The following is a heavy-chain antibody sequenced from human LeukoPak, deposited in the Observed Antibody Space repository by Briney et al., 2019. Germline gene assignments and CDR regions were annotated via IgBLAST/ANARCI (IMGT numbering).Heavy chain of an antibody. CDR1: GGSISSYY. Sequence: SETLSLTCTVSGGSISSYYWSWIRQPPGKGLEWIGYIYYSGSTYYNPSLKSRVTISVDTSKNQFSLKLSSVTAADTAVYYCAREQVITYGFDYWGQGTLVTVSS. V-gene: IGHV4-59*12. J-gene: IGHJ4*02. CDR2: IYYSGST. CDR3: AREQVITYGFDY. D-gene: IGHD3-16*01.